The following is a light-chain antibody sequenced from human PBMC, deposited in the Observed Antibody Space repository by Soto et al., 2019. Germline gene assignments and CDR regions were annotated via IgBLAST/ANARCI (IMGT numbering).Light chain of an antibody. V-gene: IGKV1-27*01. CDR1: QGISKY. Sequence: DIQMTQSPSSLSASVGDRVTITCRASQGISKYLAWYQQKPGKVPKLLIYAASTLQSGVPSRFSGSVSGTDFTLTISSLQPEDVATYYCQKYNSAPRTFGQGTKVEIK. J-gene: IGKJ1*01. CDR2: AAS. CDR3: QKYNSAPRT.